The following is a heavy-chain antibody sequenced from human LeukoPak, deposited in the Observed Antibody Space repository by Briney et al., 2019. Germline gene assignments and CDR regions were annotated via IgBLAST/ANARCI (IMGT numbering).Heavy chain of an antibody. CDR1: GGSISSSGYY. J-gene: IGHJ6*03. D-gene: IGHD5-12*01. Sequence: SETLSLTCTVSGGSISSSGYYWGWIRQPPGKGPEWIGRIYHSGSTSYNPSLKSRVTISVDTSKNQFSPKVSSVTAADTAVYYCARRATYYYYMDVWGKGTTVTVSS. CDR3: ARRATYYYYMDV. V-gene: IGHV4-39*01. CDR2: IYHSGST.